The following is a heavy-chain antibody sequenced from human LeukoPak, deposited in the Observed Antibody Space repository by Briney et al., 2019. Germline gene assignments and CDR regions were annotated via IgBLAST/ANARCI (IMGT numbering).Heavy chain of an antibody. D-gene: IGHD4/OR15-4a*01. CDR2: IKQDGSET. V-gene: IGHV3-7*01. CDR3: VRDDRSDSGYYYANY. CDR1: GFSFTNYW. Sequence: GGSLRLSCAASGFSFTNYWMGWVRQAPGKGLEYVGNIKQDGSETYYVDSLRGRFTISRDNAKNSLYLQMNSLRVEDTAVYYCVRDDRSDSGYYYANYWGQGTLVTVSS. J-gene: IGHJ4*02.